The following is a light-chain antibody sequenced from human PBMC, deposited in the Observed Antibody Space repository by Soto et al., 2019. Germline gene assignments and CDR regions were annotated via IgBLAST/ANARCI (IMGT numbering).Light chain of an antibody. V-gene: IGLV2-8*01. Sequence: QSVLTQPPSASVSPGQSVTISCTGTSSDVGGYNYVPWYQQHPGKAPKLMIYEVSKRTSGVPDRFSGSKSGNTASLTVSGLQAEDEADYYCISYAGSNLLYVFGTGTKVTV. CDR3: ISYAGSNLLYV. J-gene: IGLJ1*01. CDR2: EVS. CDR1: SSDVGGYNY.